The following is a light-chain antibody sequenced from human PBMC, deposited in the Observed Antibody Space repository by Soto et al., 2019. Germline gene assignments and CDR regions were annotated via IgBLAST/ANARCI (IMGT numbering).Light chain of an antibody. CDR2: DVT. CDR3: SSYTSSNTLV. V-gene: IGLV2-14*03. Sequence: QSALTQPASVSGSPAQSITISCIGTSSDVGGYNHVSWYQQHPGKVPKLMIYDVTSRPSGVSNRFSGSKSDNTASLTISGLQTEDEAEYYCSSYTSSNTLVFGGGTKLTVL. CDR1: SSDVGGYNH. J-gene: IGLJ2*01.